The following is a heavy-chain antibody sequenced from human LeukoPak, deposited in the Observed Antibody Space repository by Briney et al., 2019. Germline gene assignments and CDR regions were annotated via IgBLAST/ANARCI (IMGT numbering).Heavy chain of an antibody. CDR1: GFTFSSYS. CDR2: ISSSSSYI. V-gene: IGHV3-21*01. D-gene: IGHD2-2*01. CDR3: ARDGGYCSSTSCPKYYMDV. Sequence: GGSLRLSCAASGFTFSSYSMNWARQAPGKGLEWVSSISSSSSYIYYADSVKGRFTISRDNAKNSLYLQMNSLRAEDTAVYYCARDGGYCSSTSCPKYYMDVWGKGTTVTVSS. J-gene: IGHJ6*03.